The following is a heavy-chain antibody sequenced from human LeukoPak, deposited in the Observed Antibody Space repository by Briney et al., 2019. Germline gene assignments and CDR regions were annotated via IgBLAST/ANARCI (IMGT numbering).Heavy chain of an antibody. CDR3: ARGVSSSLDY. Sequence: SETLSLTCTVSGGSISSYYWSWIRQPPGKGLEWIGYIYYSGSTSYNPSLKSRVTISVDTSKNQFSLKLSSVTAADTAVYYCARGVSSSLDYWGQGTLVTVSS. CDR2: IYYSGST. J-gene: IGHJ4*02. D-gene: IGHD6-6*01. V-gene: IGHV4-59*12. CDR1: GGSISSYY.